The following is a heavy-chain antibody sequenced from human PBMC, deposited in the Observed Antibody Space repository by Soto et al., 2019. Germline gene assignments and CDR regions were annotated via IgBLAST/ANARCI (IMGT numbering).Heavy chain of an antibody. CDR2: VSHDGRNT. J-gene: IGHJ4*02. Sequence: VQLVESGGGVGQPGRSLRLSCAASGFTFSDYAMHWVRQAPGKGLEWVAVVSHDGRNTHYADSVKGRFTISRDSSKNTFSLEMTSLRAEDTAVYYCAKGGRQWLVTSDFNYWGQGALVIVSS. D-gene: IGHD6-19*01. V-gene: IGHV3-30*18. CDR1: GFTFSDYA. CDR3: AKGGRQWLVTSDFNY.